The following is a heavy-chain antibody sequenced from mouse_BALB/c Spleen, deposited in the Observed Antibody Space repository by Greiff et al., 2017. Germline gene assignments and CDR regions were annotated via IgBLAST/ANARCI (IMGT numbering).Heavy chain of an antibody. J-gene: IGHJ4*01. CDR3: ARSYGYDVGYYYAMDY. Sequence: EVQVVESGPELVKPGASVKMSCKASGYTFTSYDMHWVKQKPGQGLEWIGYINPYNDGTKYNEKFKGKATLTSDKSSSTAYMELSSLTSEDSAVYYCARSYGYDVGYYYAMDYWGQGTSVTVSS. CDR2: INPYNDGT. V-gene: IGHV1-14*01. D-gene: IGHD2-14*01. CDR1: GYTFTSYD.